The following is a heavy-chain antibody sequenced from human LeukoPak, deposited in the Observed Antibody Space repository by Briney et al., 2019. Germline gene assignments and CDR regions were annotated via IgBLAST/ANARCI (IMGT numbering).Heavy chain of an antibody. J-gene: IGHJ4*02. CDR2: INSDGSST. CDR1: GFTFSSYW. Sequence: GGSLRLSCAASGFTFSSYWMHWVRQAPGKGLVWVSRINSDGSSTSYADSVKGRFTISRDNSKNTLYLQMNSLRAEDTAVYYCAKVKWVTTGDYWGQGTLVTVSS. V-gene: IGHV3-74*01. CDR3: AKVKWVTTGDY. D-gene: IGHD4-17*01.